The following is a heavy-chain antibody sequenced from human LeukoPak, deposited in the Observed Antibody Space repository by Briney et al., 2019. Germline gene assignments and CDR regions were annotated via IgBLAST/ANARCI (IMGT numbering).Heavy chain of an antibody. CDR1: GFTFSTYA. D-gene: IGHD3-10*02. Sequence: GGSLRLSCAASGFTFSTYAMSWGRQTPGKGLGWVSTIPGSGGITYYADPAKGRFTISRDNSKTTVYLHITILRPENPPLYYSVKDYSVAWGQGTLVTVSS. J-gene: IGHJ5*02. CDR2: IPGSGGIT. V-gene: IGHV3-23*01. CDR3: VKDYSVA.